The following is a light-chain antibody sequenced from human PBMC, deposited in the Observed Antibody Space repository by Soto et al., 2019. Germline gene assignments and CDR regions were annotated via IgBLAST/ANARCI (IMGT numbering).Light chain of an antibody. Sequence: QSVLTQPASVSGSPGQSMTISCTGTSSDVGGSKLVSWYQHHPGKAPKLIIYEDTKRPSGVSTRFSGSKSGNTASLTISGLQAEDEADYYCCSYASSATWVFGGGTQLTVL. V-gene: IGLV2-23*01. CDR3: CSYASSATWV. J-gene: IGLJ3*02. CDR1: SSDVGGSKL. CDR2: EDT.